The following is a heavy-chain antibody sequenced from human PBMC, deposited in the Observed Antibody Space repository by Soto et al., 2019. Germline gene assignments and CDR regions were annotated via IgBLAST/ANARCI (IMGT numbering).Heavy chain of an antibody. CDR1: GYTFTSYG. CDR3: ARVYCTSTSCHDWGTWFDP. CDR2: ISAYNGNT. D-gene: IGHD2-2*01. V-gene: IGHV1-18*01. Sequence: GASVKVSCKASGYTFTSYGISWVRQAPGQGLEWMGWISAYNGNTNYAQKLQGRVTMTTDTSTSTAYVELRSLRSDDTAVYYCARVYCTSTSCHDWGTWFDPRGQGTLVTVSS. J-gene: IGHJ5*02.